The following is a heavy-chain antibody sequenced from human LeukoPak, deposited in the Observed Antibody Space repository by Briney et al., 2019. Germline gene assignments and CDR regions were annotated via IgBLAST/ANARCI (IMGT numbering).Heavy chain of an antibody. V-gene: IGHV3-23*01. CDR1: GFTFSSYA. D-gene: IGHD2-15*01. J-gene: IGHJ3*02. CDR3: AKPVVAARDAFDI. Sequence: GGSLRLSCAASGFTFSSYAMSWVRQTPGKGLEWVSAISGSGGSTYYADSVKGRFTISRDNSKNTLYLQMNSLRAEDTAVYYCAKPVVAARDAFDIWGQGTMVTVSS. CDR2: ISGSGGST.